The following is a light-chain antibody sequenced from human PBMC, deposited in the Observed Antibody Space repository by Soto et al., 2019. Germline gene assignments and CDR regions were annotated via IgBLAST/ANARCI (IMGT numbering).Light chain of an antibody. CDR3: QQYNSYWGA. CDR2: GAS. Sequence: DIQMTQSPSTLSASGGDRVTITCRASQSINTWLAWYQQKPGTVPKLLIYGASTLENGVPSRFSGSGSGTEFTLTISSLQPDDFATYYCQQYNSYWGAFGQGTKVHI. J-gene: IGKJ1*01. CDR1: QSINTW. V-gene: IGKV1-5*03.